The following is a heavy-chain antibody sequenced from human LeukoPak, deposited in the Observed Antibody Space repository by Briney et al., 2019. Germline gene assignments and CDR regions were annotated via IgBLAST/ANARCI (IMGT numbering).Heavy chain of an antibody. J-gene: IGHJ5*02. V-gene: IGHV3-48*04. CDR2: ISSSSSTI. Sequence: GGSLRLSCAASGFTFSSYSMNWVRQAPGKGLEWVSYISSSSSTIYYADSVKGRFTISRDNAKNSLYLQMNSLRAEDTAVYYCARDPGDYPNWFDPWGQGTLVTVSS. CDR1: GFTFSSYS. D-gene: IGHD7-27*01. CDR3: ARDPGDYPNWFDP.